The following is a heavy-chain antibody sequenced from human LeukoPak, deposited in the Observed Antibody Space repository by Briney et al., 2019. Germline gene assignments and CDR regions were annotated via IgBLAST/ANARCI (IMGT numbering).Heavy chain of an antibody. D-gene: IGHD2-8*01. Sequence: GASVRVSCKTSGYKFNNNGISWVRQAPGQGLEWMGWISANSGDTNYAQKVQGRVTMTRDTSTSTVYMELRRLTSGDTATYYCARDTKHSLDYWGQGTVVTVSS. J-gene: IGHJ3*01. CDR1: GYKFNNNG. V-gene: IGHV1-18*01. CDR2: ISANSGDT. CDR3: ARDTKHSLDY.